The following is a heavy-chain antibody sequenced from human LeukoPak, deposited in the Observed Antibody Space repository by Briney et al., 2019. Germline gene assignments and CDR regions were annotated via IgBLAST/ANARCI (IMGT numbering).Heavy chain of an antibody. CDR1: GGSINTYY. CDR3: ARTDRSGYFDY. D-gene: IGHD5-12*01. V-gene: IGHV4-59*01. Sequence: SETLSLTCRVSGGSINTYYWSWIRQPPGVGLEWIGYIYSSGTTAYNPSLKSRVAISLDMSKNQFSLRLNSVTAPDTAVYYCARTDRSGYFDYWGLGIRVTVSS. CDR2: IYSSGTT. J-gene: IGHJ4*02.